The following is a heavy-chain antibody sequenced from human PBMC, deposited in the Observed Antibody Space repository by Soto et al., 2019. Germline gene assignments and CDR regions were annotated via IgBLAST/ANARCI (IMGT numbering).Heavy chain of an antibody. Sequence: SSETLSLTCAVYGGSFSGYYWSWIRQPPGKGLEWIGEINHSGSTNYNPSLKSRVTISVDTSKNQFSLKLSSVTAADTAVYYCARGSPATHYYYYYYGMDVWGQGTTVTVSS. CDR3: ARGSPATHYYYYYYGMDV. CDR2: INHSGST. D-gene: IGHD1-26*01. V-gene: IGHV4-34*01. J-gene: IGHJ6*02. CDR1: GGSFSGYY.